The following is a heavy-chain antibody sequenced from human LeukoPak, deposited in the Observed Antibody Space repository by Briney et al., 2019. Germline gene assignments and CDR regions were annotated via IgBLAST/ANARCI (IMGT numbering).Heavy chain of an antibody. CDR3: ARDCSSTSCYTGMDV. J-gene: IGHJ6*02. CDR2: IYYSGST. D-gene: IGHD2-2*02. Sequence: SETLSLTCTVSGGSISSYYWSWIRQPPGKGLEWIGYIYYSGSTNYNPSLKSRVTISVDTSKNQFSLKLSSVTAADTAVYYCARDCSSTSCYTGMDVWGQGTTVTVPS. CDR1: GGSISSYY. V-gene: IGHV4-59*01.